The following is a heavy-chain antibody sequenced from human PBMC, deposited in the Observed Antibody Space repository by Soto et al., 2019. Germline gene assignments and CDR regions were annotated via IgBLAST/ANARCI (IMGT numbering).Heavy chain of an antibody. Sequence: GGSLRLSCAASGFTFSSYAMSWVRQAPGKGLEWVSAISGSGGSTYYADSVKGRFTISRDNSRNTVYLQMNSLRVEDSAVYYCAKDRDPDDRWVIDFRGQGTRVTVSS. D-gene: IGHD3-3*01. CDR3: AKDRDPDDRWVIDF. CDR2: ISGSGGST. CDR1: GFTFSSYA. V-gene: IGHV3-23*01. J-gene: IGHJ4*02.